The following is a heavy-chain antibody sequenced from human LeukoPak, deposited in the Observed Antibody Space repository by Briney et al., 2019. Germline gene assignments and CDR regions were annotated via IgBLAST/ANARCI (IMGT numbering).Heavy chain of an antibody. D-gene: IGHD3-10*01. CDR1: GYTFTSYY. CDR2: INPSGGST. V-gene: IGHV1-46*01. Sequence: GASVKVSCKASGYTFTSYYMHWVRQAPGQGLEWMGIINPSGGSTSYAQKFQGRVTMTRDTSTSTVYMELSSLRSEDTAVYYCARYMVRGVALTHPHPDNWFDPWGQGTLVTVSS. CDR3: ARYMVRGVALTHPHPDNWFDP. J-gene: IGHJ5*02.